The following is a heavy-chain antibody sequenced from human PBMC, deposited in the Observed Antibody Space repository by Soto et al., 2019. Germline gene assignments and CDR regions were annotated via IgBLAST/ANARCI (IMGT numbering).Heavy chain of an antibody. V-gene: IGHV3-11*01. Sequence: QVQLVESGGGLVKPGGSLRLSCAASRFTFSDYYMSWIRQAPGKGLECVSSISGSGSTIYYADSVKGRFTISRDNAKNSLYLQVNSLRAEDTAVYYCARDPAPGSFDYWGQGTLVNVSS. CDR2: ISGSGSTI. CDR3: ARDPAPGSFDY. CDR1: RFTFSDYY. D-gene: IGHD1-26*01. J-gene: IGHJ4*02.